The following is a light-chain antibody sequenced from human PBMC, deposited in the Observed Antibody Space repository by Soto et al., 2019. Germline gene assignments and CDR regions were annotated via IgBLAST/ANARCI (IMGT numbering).Light chain of an antibody. CDR3: QQRGTWPT. CDR2: DAS. CDR1: QSVSGY. Sequence: EVVLTQSPVTLSLSPGERATLSCRASQSVSGYVAWYQQKPGQAPRLLIYDASSRANGIPARFTGSGSGTDFSLTISSLEPEDFAVYYCQQRGTWPTFGQGT. J-gene: IGKJ1*01. V-gene: IGKV3-11*01.